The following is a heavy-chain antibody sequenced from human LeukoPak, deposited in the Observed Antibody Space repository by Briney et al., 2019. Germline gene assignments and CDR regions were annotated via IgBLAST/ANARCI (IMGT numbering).Heavy chain of an antibody. D-gene: IGHD2-8*02. CDR2: ISDIGSI. CDR1: GGSISSYY. V-gene: IGHV4-59*08. CDR3: AGHHPRNTVDF. J-gene: IGHJ4*02. Sequence: SETLSLTCTVSGGSISSYYWSWIRQPPGKGLEWIAYISDIGSINYNPSLKSRVTISLDTSKNQFSLKLSSVTAPDTAVYYCAGHHPRNTVDFWGQGTLVTVSS.